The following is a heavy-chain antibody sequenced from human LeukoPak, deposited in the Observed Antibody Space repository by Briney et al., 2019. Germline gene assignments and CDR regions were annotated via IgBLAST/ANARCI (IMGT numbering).Heavy chain of an antibody. D-gene: IGHD1-26*01. J-gene: IGHJ3*02. CDR3: ARDPYRFAFDI. CDR2: INVDGTAE. Sequence: GGSLRLSCAASGFSFSTIYMSWVRQTPGQGLEWVANINVDGTAEYYVDSVKGRFTISRDNAKNSLYLRMNSLRAEDTAVYYCARDPYRFAFDIWGQGTVVLVSS. V-gene: IGHV3-7*03. CDR1: GFSFSTIY.